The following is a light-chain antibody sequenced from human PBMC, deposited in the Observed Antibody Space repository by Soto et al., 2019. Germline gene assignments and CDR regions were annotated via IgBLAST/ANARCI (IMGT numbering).Light chain of an antibody. CDR2: GAS. Sequence: IVMTQSPSTLSVSTGERATLSCRASQNVGSNLAWYQQKPGQAPSLLISGASTRATGIPARFSGSGSGTEFTLTISSLQSEDFAVYYCQQYIDWPETFGQGTKVDIK. V-gene: IGKV3D-15*01. CDR3: QQYIDWPET. J-gene: IGKJ2*01. CDR1: QNVGSN.